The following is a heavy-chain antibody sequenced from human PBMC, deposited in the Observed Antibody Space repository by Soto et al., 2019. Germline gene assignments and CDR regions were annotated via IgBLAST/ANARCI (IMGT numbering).Heavy chain of an antibody. Sequence: SETLSLTCSVYGGSSRAYHWSWIRQSPGEGLEWIGEFSYSGSLNYNPSLKRRVAVSLDTSTDHFSLTMTSVTAADTGVYFCAGGPRYWSFALWGRGTLVTAPQ. CDR3: AGGPRYWSFAL. V-gene: IGHV4-34*01. CDR1: GGSSRAYH. CDR2: FSYSGSL. J-gene: IGHJ2*01. D-gene: IGHD1-20*01.